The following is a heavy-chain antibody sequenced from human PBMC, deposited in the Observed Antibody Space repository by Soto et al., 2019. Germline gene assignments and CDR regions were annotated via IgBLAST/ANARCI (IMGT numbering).Heavy chain of an antibody. CDR2: ISSSSYI. J-gene: IGHJ6*02. D-gene: IGHD3-16*01. CDR1: GFTFSSYS. V-gene: IGHV3-21*01. CDR3: ARDGPAAVSYYYYGMDV. Sequence: GGSLRLSCAASGFTFSSYSMNWVRQAPGKGLEWVSSISSSSYIYYADSVKGRFTISRDNAKNSLYLQMNSLRAEDTAVYYCARDGPAAVSYYYYGMDVWGQGTTVTVS.